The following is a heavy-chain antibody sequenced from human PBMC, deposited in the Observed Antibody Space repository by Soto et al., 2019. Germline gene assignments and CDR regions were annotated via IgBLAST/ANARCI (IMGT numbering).Heavy chain of an antibody. J-gene: IGHJ6*02. CDR1: GGSISIGDYY. Sequence: SETLSLTCTVSGGSISIGDYYWSCIRQPPGKGLEWIGYIYYSGSTYYNPSLKSRVTISVDTSKNQFSLKLSSVTAADTAVYYCARDLYYYDSSGYIGPYGMDVWGQGTTVTVSS. D-gene: IGHD3-22*01. CDR2: IYYSGST. CDR3: ARDLYYYDSSGYIGPYGMDV. V-gene: IGHV4-30-4*01.